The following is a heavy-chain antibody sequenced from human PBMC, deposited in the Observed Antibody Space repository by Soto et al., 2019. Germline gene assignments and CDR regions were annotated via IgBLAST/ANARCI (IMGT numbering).Heavy chain of an antibody. D-gene: IGHD6-6*01. V-gene: IGHV4-39*01. Sequence: SETLSLTCTVSGGSISSISYYWGWIRQPPGKGLEWIGSIYYSGSTYYNPSLKRRVTISVDTSKNPLSLKLSSVTAADTAVYYCARQATGSASGWFDPWGQGTLVTVSS. CDR2: IYYSGST. CDR1: GGSISSISYY. J-gene: IGHJ5*02. CDR3: ARQATGSASGWFDP.